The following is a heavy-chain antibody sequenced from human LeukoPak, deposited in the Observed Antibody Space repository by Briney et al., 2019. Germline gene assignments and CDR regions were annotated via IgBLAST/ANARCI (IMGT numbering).Heavy chain of an antibody. J-gene: IGHJ4*02. D-gene: IGHD1-26*01. CDR3: ASGGIYYGAAFDF. V-gene: IGHV3-9*01. Sequence: QPGRSLRLSCAASGFTFDDYAMHWVRQAPGKGLEWVSGISWNSGSIGYADSVKGRFTISRDNAKNSLYLQMNSLRAEDTALYYCASGGIYYGAAFDFWGQGSLVTVSA. CDR2: ISWNSGSI. CDR1: GFTFDDYA.